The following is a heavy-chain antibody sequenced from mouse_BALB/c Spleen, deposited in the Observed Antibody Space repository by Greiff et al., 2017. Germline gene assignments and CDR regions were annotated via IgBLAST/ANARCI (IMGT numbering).Heavy chain of an antibody. CDR1: GFTFSSYA. V-gene: IGHV5-6-5*01. Sequence: DVKLVESGGGLVKPGGSLKLSCAASGFTFSSYAMSWVRQTPEKRLEWVASISSGGSTYYPDSVKGRFTISRDNARNILYLQMSSLRSEETAMYYCARGGVMGGLLLKGFDYGGQGTTRTVSS. D-gene: IGHD2-3*01. CDR2: ISSGGST. CDR3: ARGGVMGGLLLKGFDY. J-gene: IGHJ2*01.